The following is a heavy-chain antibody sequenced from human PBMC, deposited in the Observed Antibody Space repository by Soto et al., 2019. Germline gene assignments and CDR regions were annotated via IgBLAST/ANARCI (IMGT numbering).Heavy chain of an antibody. CDR3: ARDKSPHYYDRSGYYDAFDI. J-gene: IGHJ3*02. CDR2: ISSSGSTI. Sequence: GGSLRLSCAASGFTFSDYYMSWIRQAPGKGLEWVSYISSSGSTIYYADSVKGRFTISRDNAKNSLYLQMNSLRAEDTAVFYGARDKSPHYYDRSGYYDAFDIWGQGTMVTVSS. D-gene: IGHD3-22*01. CDR1: GFTFSDYY. V-gene: IGHV3-11*01.